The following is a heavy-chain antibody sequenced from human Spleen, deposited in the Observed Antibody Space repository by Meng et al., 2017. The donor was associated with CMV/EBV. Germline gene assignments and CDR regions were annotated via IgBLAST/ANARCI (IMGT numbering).Heavy chain of an antibody. V-gene: IGHV1-18*01. D-gene: IGHD4-23*01. CDR3: ARGGNSRDLDY. CDR1: GYTFTNYH. Sequence: ASVKVSCKASGYTFTNYHINWVRQAPGQGLEWMGWISAYNGNTNYAQKFQGRVTMTTDTSTSTAYMELRSLRSDDTAVYYCARGGNSRDLDYWGQGTLVTVSS. J-gene: IGHJ4*02. CDR2: ISAYNGNT.